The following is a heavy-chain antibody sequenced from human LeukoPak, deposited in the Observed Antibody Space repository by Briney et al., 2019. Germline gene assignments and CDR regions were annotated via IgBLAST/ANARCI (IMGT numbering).Heavy chain of an antibody. CDR1: GFTFSSYA. Sequence: GGSLRLSCAASGFTFSSYAMHWVRQAPGKGLEWVAVISYDGSNKYYADSVKGRFTISRDNSKNTLYLQMNSLRAEDTAVYFCARSYRFFDSWGQGTLVTVSS. CDR3: ARSYRFFDS. V-gene: IGHV3-30-3*01. CDR2: ISYDGSNK. D-gene: IGHD2-2*02. J-gene: IGHJ4*02.